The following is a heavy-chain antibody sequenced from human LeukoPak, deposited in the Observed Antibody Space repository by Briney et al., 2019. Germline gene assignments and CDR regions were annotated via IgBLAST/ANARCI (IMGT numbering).Heavy chain of an antibody. CDR3: ARLPYYYYYMDV. CDR2: IYYSGST. J-gene: IGHJ6*03. V-gene: IGHV4-39*01. CDR1: GGFISSSSYY. Sequence: SETLSLTCTVSGGFISSSSYYWGWIRQPPGKGLEWIGSIYYSGSTYYNPSLKSRVTISVDTSKNQFSLKLNSVTAADTAVYYCARLPYYYYYMDVWGKGTTVTVSS.